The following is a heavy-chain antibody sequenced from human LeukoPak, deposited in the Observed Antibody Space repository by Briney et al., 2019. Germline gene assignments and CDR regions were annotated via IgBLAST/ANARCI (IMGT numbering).Heavy chain of an antibody. V-gene: IGHV4-31*03. CDR2: IYYSGST. D-gene: IGHD3-22*01. J-gene: IGHJ6*02. Sequence: PSETLSLTCTVSGGSISSGGYYWSWIRQHPGKGLEWIGYIYYSGSTYYNPSLKSRVTISVDTSKNQFSLKLSSVTAADTAVYYCARDTYDSSGYYQTHYYYYYYGMDVWGQGTTVTVSS. CDR3: ARDTYDSSGYYQTHYYYYYYGMDV. CDR1: GGSISSGGYY.